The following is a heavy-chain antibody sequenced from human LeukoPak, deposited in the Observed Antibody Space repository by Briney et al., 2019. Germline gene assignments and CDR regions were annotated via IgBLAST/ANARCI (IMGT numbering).Heavy chain of an antibody. Sequence: SETLSLTCAVYGGSFGGYYWSWIRQPPGKGLEWIGEINHSGSTNYNPSLKSRVTISVDTSKNQFSLKLSSVTAADTAVYYCARHKYSSGWPPEGAFDIWGQGTMVTVSS. CDR1: GGSFGGYY. J-gene: IGHJ3*02. CDR3: ARHKYSSGWPPEGAFDI. D-gene: IGHD6-19*01. V-gene: IGHV4-34*01. CDR2: INHSGST.